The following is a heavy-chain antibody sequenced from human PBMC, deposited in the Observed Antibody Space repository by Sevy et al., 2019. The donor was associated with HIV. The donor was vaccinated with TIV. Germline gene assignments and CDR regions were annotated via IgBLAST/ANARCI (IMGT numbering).Heavy chain of an antibody. V-gene: IGHV3-48*02. CDR3: ASGASVYGGPNDAFDI. CDR2: ISSSSSSSTI. Sequence: GGSLRLSCAASRFTFSSYTMNWVRQAPGKGLEWVSYISSSSSSSTIYYADSVKGRFTISRDNAKNSLYLQMNSLRDEDTAVYYCASGASVYGGPNDAFDIWGQGTMVTVSS. D-gene: IGHD4-17*01. J-gene: IGHJ3*02. CDR1: RFTFSSYT.